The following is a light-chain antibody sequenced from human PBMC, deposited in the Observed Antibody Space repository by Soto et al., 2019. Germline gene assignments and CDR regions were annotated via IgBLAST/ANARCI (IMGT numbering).Light chain of an antibody. J-gene: IGLJ1*01. CDR2: DNN. V-gene: IGLV1-40*01. CDR1: SSNIGAGYD. Sequence: QSGLTQSPSVSGAPGQRVTLSCTGSSSNIGAGYDVHWYQQLPGAAPKLLIYDNNNRPSGVPDRFSGSKSGASASLAITGLQAEDEADYYCQSYDTRLSGYVFGTGTKATVL. CDR3: QSYDTRLSGYV.